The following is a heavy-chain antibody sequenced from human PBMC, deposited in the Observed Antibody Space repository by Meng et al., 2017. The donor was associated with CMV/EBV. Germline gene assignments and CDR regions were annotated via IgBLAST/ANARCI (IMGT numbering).Heavy chain of an antibody. D-gene: IGHD4-17*01. Sequence: LVESGGGLFQPGGSLRLSCAASGLPISNYWMSWVRQAPGKGLEWVANIKNDGSERYYVDSVKGRFSISRDNADNSLYLQMNNLRAEDTAVYYCRLGHYSQDWGQGTLVTVSS. V-gene: IGHV3-7*02. CDR2: IKNDGSER. J-gene: IGHJ4*02. CDR1: GLPISNYW. CDR3: RLGHYSQD.